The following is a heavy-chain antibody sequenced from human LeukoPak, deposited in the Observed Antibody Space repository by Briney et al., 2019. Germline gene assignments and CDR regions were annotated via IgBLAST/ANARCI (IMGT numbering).Heavy chain of an antibody. D-gene: IGHD3-22*01. Sequence: PGGSLRLSCAASGFTFNSYAMNWVRQAPGKGLEWVSGISGSGGSTDYADSVKGRFTISRDNSKNTVYMQMNSLRAEGTAVYYCAKRSGSSGYYTLFDYWGQGTLVTVSS. CDR1: GFTFNSYA. CDR3: AKRSGSSGYYTLFDY. J-gene: IGHJ4*02. CDR2: ISGSGGST. V-gene: IGHV3-23*01.